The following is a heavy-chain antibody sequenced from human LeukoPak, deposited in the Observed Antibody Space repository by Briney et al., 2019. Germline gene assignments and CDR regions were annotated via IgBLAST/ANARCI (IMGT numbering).Heavy chain of an antibody. J-gene: IGHJ4*02. CDR1: GGTFSSYA. CDR2: VIPIFGTA. V-gene: IGHV1-69*13. Sequence: SVKVSCKASGGTFSSYAISWVRQAPGQGLEWMGGVIPIFGTANYAQKFQGRVTITADESTSTAYMELSSLRSEDTAVYYCARGPDCGGDCPPDYWGQGTLVTVSS. D-gene: IGHD2-21*02. CDR3: ARGPDCGGDCPPDY.